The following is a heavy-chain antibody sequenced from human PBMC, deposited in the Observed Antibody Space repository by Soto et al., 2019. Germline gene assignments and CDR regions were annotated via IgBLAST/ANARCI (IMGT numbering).Heavy chain of an antibody. D-gene: IGHD1-26*01. V-gene: IGHV6-1*01. CDR3: AREWDHYDAFDI. Sequence: SQTLSLTCAISRESVSSNSAAWDWIRQSPSRGLEWLGRTYYRSKRYNDYAVSVKCRITINPDTSKNQFYLQLNSVTPEDTAVYYCAREWDHYDAFDIWGQGTMVTVSS. CDR2: TYYRSKRYN. J-gene: IGHJ3*02. CDR1: RESVSSNSAA.